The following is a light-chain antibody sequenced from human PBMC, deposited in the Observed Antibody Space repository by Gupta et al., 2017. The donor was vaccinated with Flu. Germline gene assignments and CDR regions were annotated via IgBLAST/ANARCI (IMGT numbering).Light chain of an antibody. CDR3: SSYTTSSSDV. Sequence: TSSDVGSYNYVSWYQQHPGKAPKLMIYEVSNRPSGVSDRFSGSKSGNTASLTISGLQAEDEADYYCSSYTTSSSDVFGTGTKVTVL. CDR1: SSDVGSYNY. CDR2: EVS. V-gene: IGLV2-14*01. J-gene: IGLJ1*01.